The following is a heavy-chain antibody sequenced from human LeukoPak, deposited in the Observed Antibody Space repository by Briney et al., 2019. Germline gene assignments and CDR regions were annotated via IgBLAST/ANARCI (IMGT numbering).Heavy chain of an antibody. CDR2: ISYDGSNK. J-gene: IGHJ4*02. CDR1: GFTFSSYG. CDR3: AKQLQQLVPVPFSY. Sequence: GRSLRLSCAASGFTFSSYGMHWVRQAPGKGLEWVAVISYDGSNKYYADSVKGRFTISRDNSKNTLYLQMNSLRAEDTAVYYCAKQLQQLVPVPFSYWGQGTLVTVSS. D-gene: IGHD6-13*01. V-gene: IGHV3-30*18.